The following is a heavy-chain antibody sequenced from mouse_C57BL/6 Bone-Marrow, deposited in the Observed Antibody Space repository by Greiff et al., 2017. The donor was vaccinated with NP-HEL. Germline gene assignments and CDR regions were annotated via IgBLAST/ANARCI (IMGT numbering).Heavy chain of an antibody. Sequence: QVQLQQPGAELVKPGASVKLSCKASGYTFTSYWMQWVKQRPGQGLEWIGESAPSDSYTNYNQKFKGKAALTVDTSSRTAYMQLSSLTSEDSAVYYCARGFITTVVAKRDCDVGGTGTTVTVSS. V-gene: IGHV1-50*01. CDR2: SAPSDSYT. J-gene: IGHJ1*03. CDR1: GYTFTSYW. CDR3: ARGFITTVVAKRDCDV. D-gene: IGHD1-1*01.